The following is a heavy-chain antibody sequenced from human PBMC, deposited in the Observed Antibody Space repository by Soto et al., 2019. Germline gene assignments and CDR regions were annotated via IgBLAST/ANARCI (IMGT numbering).Heavy chain of an antibody. J-gene: IGHJ4*02. V-gene: IGHV3-48*01. CDR3: AKSPITFGGVVD. CDR2: ISSSSSTI. Sequence: GGSLRLSCAASGFTFSSYSMNWVRQAPGKGLEWVSYISSSSSTIYYADSVKGRFTISRDNAKNSLYLQMNSLRAEDTAVYYCAKSPITFGGVVDWGQGTLVTVSS. D-gene: IGHD3-16*02. CDR1: GFTFSSYS.